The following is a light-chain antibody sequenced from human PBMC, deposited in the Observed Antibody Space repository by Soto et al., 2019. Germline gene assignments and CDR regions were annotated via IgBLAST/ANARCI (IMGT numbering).Light chain of an antibody. CDR2: DDN. V-gene: IGLV1-51*01. CDR3: GSWVSSLSAYV. CDR1: SSNIGGNS. Sequence: QSVMTQPPSVSAAPGQKVTISCSGTSSNIGGNSMSWHQQLPGPAPKLLIYDDNKRPSEIPDRFSVSKAGTSATLGITGFPSGDEAGYYCGSWVSSLSAYVFRTGTEVTVL. J-gene: IGLJ1*01.